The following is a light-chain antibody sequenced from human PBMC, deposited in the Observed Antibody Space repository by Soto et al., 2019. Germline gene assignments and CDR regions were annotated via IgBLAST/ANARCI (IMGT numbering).Light chain of an antibody. CDR2: EVS. V-gene: IGLV2-14*01. J-gene: IGLJ1*01. CDR1: SSDVGAYNF. Sequence: QSVLTQPASVSGSPGQSITISCTGTSSDVGAYNFVSWYQQFPGKAPKLMIYEVSNRPSGVSDRFSGSKSGNTASLTISGLQAEDEADYYCSSYTSSTPLGYVFGTGTKLTVL. CDR3: SSYTSSTPLGYV.